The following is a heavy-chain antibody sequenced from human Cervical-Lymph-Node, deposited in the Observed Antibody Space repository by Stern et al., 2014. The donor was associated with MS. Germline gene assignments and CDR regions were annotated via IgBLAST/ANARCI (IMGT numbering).Heavy chain of an antibody. J-gene: IGHJ3*02. Sequence: EVQLVESGGGLIQPGGSLRLSCAASGFTVSSNYMSWVRQAPGKGLEWVSVIYGGGRAYYADSVKGRFTISRDNSKNTLYLQMNSLRAEDTAVYYCAREYHIVVVPAASTSPGDAFDIWGQGTIVTVSS. CDR3: AREYHIVVVPAASTSPGDAFDI. D-gene: IGHD2-2*01. V-gene: IGHV3-53*01. CDR1: GFTVSSNY. CDR2: IYGGGRA.